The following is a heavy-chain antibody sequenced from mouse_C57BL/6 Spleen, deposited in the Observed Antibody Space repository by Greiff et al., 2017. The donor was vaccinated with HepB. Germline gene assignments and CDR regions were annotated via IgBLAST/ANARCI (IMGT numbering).Heavy chain of an antibody. D-gene: IGHD2-4*01. CDR1: GYTFTDYE. Sequence: SGAELVRPGASVTLSCKASGYTFTDYEMHWVKQTPVHGLEWIGAIDPETGGTASNQKFKGKAILTADKSSSTAYLEHRSLTSEDSAVYYCTRGGVYEYDAVSYAMDYWGQGTSVTVAS. CDR3: TRGGVYEYDAVSYAMDY. V-gene: IGHV1-15*01. CDR2: IDPETGGT. J-gene: IGHJ4*01.